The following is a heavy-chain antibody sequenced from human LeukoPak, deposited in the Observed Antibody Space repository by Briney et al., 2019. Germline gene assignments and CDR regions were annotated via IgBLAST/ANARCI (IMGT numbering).Heavy chain of an antibody. D-gene: IGHD3-16*01. CDR1: GYTFTSCD. CDR2: MNPNSGNT. J-gene: IGHJ2*01. Sequence: GASVKVSCKASGYTFTSCDINWVRQATGQGLEWMGWMNPNSGNTGYAQKFQGRVTMTRNTSISTAYMELSSLRSEDTAVYYCARGLGYAYVWGSNYWYFDLWGRGTLVTVSS. CDR3: ARGLGYAYVWGSNYWYFDL. V-gene: IGHV1-8*01.